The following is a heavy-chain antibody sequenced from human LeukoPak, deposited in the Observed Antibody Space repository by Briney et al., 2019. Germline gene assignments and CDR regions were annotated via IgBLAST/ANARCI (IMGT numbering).Heavy chain of an antibody. CDR1: GFTFSSYA. J-gene: IGHJ4*02. CDR3: AKVGGSGWYVDY. Sequence: PGGSLRLSCAASGFTFSSYAVSWVRQAPGTGLEWVSTISGGGGNTCYADSVKGRFTISRDNSKSTLYLQMNSLRTEDTALYYCAKVGGSGWYVDYWGQGTPVTVSS. D-gene: IGHD6-19*01. CDR2: ISGGGGNT. V-gene: IGHV3-23*01.